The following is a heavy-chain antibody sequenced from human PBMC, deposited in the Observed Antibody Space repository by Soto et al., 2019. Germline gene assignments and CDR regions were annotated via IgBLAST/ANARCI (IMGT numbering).Heavy chain of an antibody. Sequence: EVQLVESGGALVQPGGSLRLSCATSGFTFTHYWMNWVRQAPGKGLEWVANINIDGTEKYYGDSVKGRFTISRDNAKNALYRQMDSLRDEDMAAYYCARNRVWEMLDYWGQGTLVTVSS. CDR1: GFTFTHYW. J-gene: IGHJ4*02. V-gene: IGHV3-7*01. CDR2: INIDGTEK. CDR3: ARNRVWEMLDY. D-gene: IGHD1-26*01.